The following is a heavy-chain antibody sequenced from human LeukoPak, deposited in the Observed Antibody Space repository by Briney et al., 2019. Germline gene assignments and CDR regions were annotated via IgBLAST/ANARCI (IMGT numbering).Heavy chain of an antibody. V-gene: IGHV4-61*02. J-gene: IGHJ6*03. D-gene: IGHD6-6*01. Sequence: SQTLSLTCTVSSGSISSGSYYWSWIRQPAGKGLEWIGRIYTSGSTNYNPSLKSRVTISVDTSKNQFSLKLSSVTAADTAVYYCARDRGEYSSSSWATYYYYYYMDVWGKGTTVTVS. CDR2: IYTSGST. CDR3: ARDRGEYSSSSWATYYYYYYMDV. CDR1: SGSISSGSYY.